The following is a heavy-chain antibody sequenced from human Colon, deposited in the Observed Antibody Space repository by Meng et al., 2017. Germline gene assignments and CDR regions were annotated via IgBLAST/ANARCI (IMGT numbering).Heavy chain of an antibody. CDR2: MIPQRGDT. J-gene: IGHJ4*02. D-gene: IGHD7-27*01. Sequence: VHMWKFGAWVMKPGASLRLSSATSGYPFNTLPTNGVRQATATGHEWMWWMIPQRGDTGLAQTSQGRITLSRDTSMNTAYMELSSLPSEAPPVNYCARGLDAGVDYWGPGPLVTVSS. V-gene: IGHV1-8*01. CDR1: GYPFNTLP. CDR3: ARGLDAGVDY.